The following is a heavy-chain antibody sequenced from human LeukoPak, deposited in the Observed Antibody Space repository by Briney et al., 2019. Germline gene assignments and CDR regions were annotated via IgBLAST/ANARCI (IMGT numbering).Heavy chain of an antibody. CDR2: ISYDGSNK. J-gene: IGHJ4*02. V-gene: IGHV3-30-3*01. CDR3: ARDVRSLYYFDY. CDR1: GFTFSSYA. Sequence: AGGSLRLSCAASGFTFSSYAMHWVRQAPGKGLEWVAVISYDGSNKYYADSVKGRFNISRDNSKNTLYLQMNSLRAEDTAVYYCARDVRSLYYFDYWGQGTLVTVSS.